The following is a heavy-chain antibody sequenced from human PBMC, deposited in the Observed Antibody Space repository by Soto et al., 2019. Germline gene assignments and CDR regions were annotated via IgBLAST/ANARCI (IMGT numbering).Heavy chain of an antibody. J-gene: IGHJ6*02. Sequence: SQTLSLTCAISGDSVSSNSAAWNWIRQSPSRGLEWLGRTYYRSKWYNDYAVSVKSRITINPDTSKNQFSLQLNSVTPEDTAVYYCARDVDDFWSGLYYYGMDVWGQGPTVTVSS. V-gene: IGHV6-1*01. CDR1: GDSVSSNSAA. CDR2: TYYRSKWYN. D-gene: IGHD3-3*01. CDR3: ARDVDDFWSGLYYYGMDV.